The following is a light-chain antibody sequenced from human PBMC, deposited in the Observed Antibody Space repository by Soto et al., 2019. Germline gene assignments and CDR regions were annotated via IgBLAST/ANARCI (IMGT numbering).Light chain of an antibody. J-gene: IGKJ5*01. CDR3: QQTYSTPQP. V-gene: IGKV3-20*01. Sequence: DIVLTQSPGPLSLSPGERATLSCRASQSVSSSYLAWYQQKPGQAPRLIIYGASSRATGIPDRFSGSGSGTDFTLTISNVQPEDVATYYCQQTYSTPQPLGQGTRLEIK. CDR1: QSVSSSY. CDR2: GAS.